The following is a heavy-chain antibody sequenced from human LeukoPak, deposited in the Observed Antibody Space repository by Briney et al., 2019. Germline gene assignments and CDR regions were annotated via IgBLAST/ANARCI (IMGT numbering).Heavy chain of an antibody. CDR3: ARDRSGFGDHLN. V-gene: IGHV4-4*07. CDR2: IYSSGNT. D-gene: IGHD3-10*01. J-gene: IGHJ4*02. CDR1: GGSISSNY. Sequence: SETLSLTCTVSGGSISSNYWSWIRQPAGKGLEYIGRIYSSGNTNYNPSLKSRVTMSVDTSKNQFSLLLHSVTAADTAVYYCARDRSGFGDHLNWGQGTLVTVSS.